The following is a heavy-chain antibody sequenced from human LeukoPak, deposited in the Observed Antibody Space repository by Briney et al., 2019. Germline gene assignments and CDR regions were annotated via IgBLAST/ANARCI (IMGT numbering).Heavy chain of an antibody. Sequence: GESLKISCQGSGYSFTSYWIGWVRQMPGKGLEWMGIIYPGDSDTRYSPSFQGQVTISADKSISTAYLQWSSLKASDTAMYYCARHQGRYGDYAEVWFDPWGQGTLVTVSS. V-gene: IGHV5-51*01. CDR2: IYPGDSDT. J-gene: IGHJ5*02. CDR3: ARHQGRYGDYAEVWFDP. D-gene: IGHD4-17*01. CDR1: GYSFTSYW.